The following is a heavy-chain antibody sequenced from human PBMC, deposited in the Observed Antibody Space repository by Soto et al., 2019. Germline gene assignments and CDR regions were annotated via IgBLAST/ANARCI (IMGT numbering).Heavy chain of an antibody. CDR2: IYWDDDK. V-gene: IGHV2-5*02. J-gene: IGHJ1*01. CDR3: AHRPYYYDSSGYSREGYFQH. D-gene: IGHD3-22*01. CDR1: GFSLSTSGVG. Sequence: QITLKESGPTLVKPTQTLTLTCTFSGFSLSTSGVGVGWIRQPPGKALEWLALIYWDDDKRYSPSLKSRLTITKDTSKNQVVLTMTNMDPVDTATYYCAHRPYYYDSSGYSREGYFQHWGQGTLLTVSS.